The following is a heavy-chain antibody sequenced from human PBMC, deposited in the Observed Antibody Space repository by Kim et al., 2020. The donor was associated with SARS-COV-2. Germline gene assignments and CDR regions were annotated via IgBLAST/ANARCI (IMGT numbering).Heavy chain of an antibody. V-gene: IGHV3-21*01. Sequence: ADSVKGRFTISRDNAKNSLYLQMNSLRAEDTAVYYCARDDSSSWKGGFDYWGQGTLVTVSS. J-gene: IGHJ4*02. D-gene: IGHD6-13*01. CDR3: ARDDSSSWKGGFDY.